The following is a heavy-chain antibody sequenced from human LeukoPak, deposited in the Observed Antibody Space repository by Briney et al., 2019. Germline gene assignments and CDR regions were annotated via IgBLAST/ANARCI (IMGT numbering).Heavy chain of an antibody. CDR3: AKDKGDFWSGHHY. Sequence: GGSLRLSCAASGFTFSNYAMSWVRQAPGKGLEWVSSITGSGGSTYYADPVKGRFTISRDNSKNTLYLQMSSLRAEDTAVYYCAKDKGDFWSGHHYWGQGTLVTVSS. J-gene: IGHJ4*02. D-gene: IGHD3-3*01. V-gene: IGHV3-23*01. CDR1: GFTFSNYA. CDR2: ITGSGGST.